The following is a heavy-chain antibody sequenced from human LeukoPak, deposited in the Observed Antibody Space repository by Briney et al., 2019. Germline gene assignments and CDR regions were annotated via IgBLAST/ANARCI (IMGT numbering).Heavy chain of an antibody. Sequence: GGSLRLSCAASGFTFSSYAMHWVRQAPGKGLEYVSAISSNGGSTYYANPVKGRFTISRDNSKNTLYLQMGSLRAKDMAVYYCATYDIAEGENDYWGQGTLVTVSS. CDR3: ATYDIAEGENDY. CDR1: GFTFSSYA. D-gene: IGHD3-9*01. CDR2: ISSNGGST. J-gene: IGHJ4*02. V-gene: IGHV3-64*01.